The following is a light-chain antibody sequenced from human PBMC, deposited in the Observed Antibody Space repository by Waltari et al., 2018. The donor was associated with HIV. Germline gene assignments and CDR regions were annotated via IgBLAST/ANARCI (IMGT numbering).Light chain of an antibody. Sequence: EIMMMQSPATLSMSPGERATLSCRATESVSTYLAWYQQKPGQAPRLLIYSASTRATDIPARFSGSGSGTEFTLTISSLQSEDFAIYYCQQYSYWPTFGQGTKVEIK. V-gene: IGKV3-15*01. CDR3: QQYSYWPT. J-gene: IGKJ1*01. CDR1: ESVSTY. CDR2: SAS.